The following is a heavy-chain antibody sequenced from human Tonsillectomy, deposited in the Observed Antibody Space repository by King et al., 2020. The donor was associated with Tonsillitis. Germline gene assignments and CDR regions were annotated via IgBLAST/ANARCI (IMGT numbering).Heavy chain of an antibody. V-gene: IGHV1-69*01. J-gene: IGHJ6*02. Sequence: GQLVQSGAEVKKPGSSVKVSCKVSGGTFTTYAINWVRQAPGQGLEWMGDIIPIFGRANYAQKFQGRVTITADESTSTAYMELNRLRSEDTAVYYYARDLDGMDVWGQGTTVTVSS. CDR2: IIPIFGRA. CDR3: ARDLDGMDV. CDR1: GGTFTTYA.